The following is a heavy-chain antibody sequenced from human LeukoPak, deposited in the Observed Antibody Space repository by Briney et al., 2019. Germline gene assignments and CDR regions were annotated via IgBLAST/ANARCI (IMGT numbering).Heavy chain of an antibody. J-gene: IGHJ4*02. Sequence: QTLSLTCAISGDSVSSNTASWNWLRQSPSRGLEWLGRTYYRSKWYNDYVVSVKSRITINPDTSKNQFSLHLNSVTPEDTAIYYCTRDFDYWGQGTLVTVSS. CDR3: TRDFDY. CDR2: TYYRSKWYN. V-gene: IGHV6-1*01. CDR1: GDSVSSNTAS.